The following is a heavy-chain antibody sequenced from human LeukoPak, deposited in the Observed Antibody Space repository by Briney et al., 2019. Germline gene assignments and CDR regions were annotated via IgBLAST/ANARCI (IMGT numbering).Heavy chain of an antibody. CDR2: IWYDGSNE. CDR1: GFTFNSYG. J-gene: IGHJ6*02. V-gene: IGHV3-33*01. CDR3: ARGSLWLRARDGMDV. D-gene: IGHD5-12*01. Sequence: PGGSLRLSCAASGFTFNSYGMHWVRQAPGKGLEWVAVIWYDGSNEYYADSVKGRFSISRDNSKNTLYLQMNSLRAEDTAVYYCARGSLWLRARDGMDVWGQGTMVTVSS.